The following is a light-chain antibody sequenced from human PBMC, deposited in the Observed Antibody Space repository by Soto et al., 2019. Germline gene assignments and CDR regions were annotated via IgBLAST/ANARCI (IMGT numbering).Light chain of an antibody. CDR2: DAS. J-gene: IGKJ4*01. V-gene: IGKV1-9*01. CDR3: QQLASYVPLT. Sequence: DIQLTQSPSFLSASVGDRVTITCRASQGVGNYLAWYQQRPGKAPNLLIYDASTLHSGVPSRFSGSGSGTEFTLTISGLQPEDFATYYCQQLASYVPLTFGGGTKVQIK. CDR1: QGVGNY.